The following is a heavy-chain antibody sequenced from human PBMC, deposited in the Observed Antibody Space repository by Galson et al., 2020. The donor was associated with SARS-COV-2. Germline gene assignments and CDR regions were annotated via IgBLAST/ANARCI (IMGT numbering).Heavy chain of an antibody. V-gene: IGHV3-23*01. D-gene: IGHD3-9*01. CDR1: GFTFSSYA. CDR3: AKSQYDILTGYHNTYNWFDP. J-gene: IGHJ5*02. CDR2: ISGSGGST. Sequence: GGSLRLSCAASGFTFSSYAMSWVRQAPGKGLEWVSAISGSGGSTYYADSVKGRFTISRDNSKNTLYLQMNSLRAENTAVYYCAKSQYDILTGYHNTYNWFDPWGQGTLVNVSS.